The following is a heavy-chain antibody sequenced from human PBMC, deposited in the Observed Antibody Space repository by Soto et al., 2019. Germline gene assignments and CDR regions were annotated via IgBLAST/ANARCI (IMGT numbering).Heavy chain of an antibody. J-gene: IGHJ5*02. CDR2: IYYSGST. Sequence: SETLSLTCTVSGGSISSYYWSWIRQPPGKGLEWIGYIYYSGSTNYNPSLKSRVTISVDTSKNQFSLKLSSVTAADTAVYYCARGGGGGYYNPSNWFDPWGQGTLVTVSS. CDR3: ARGGGGGYYNPSNWFDP. V-gene: IGHV4-59*01. CDR1: GGSISSYY. D-gene: IGHD3-9*01.